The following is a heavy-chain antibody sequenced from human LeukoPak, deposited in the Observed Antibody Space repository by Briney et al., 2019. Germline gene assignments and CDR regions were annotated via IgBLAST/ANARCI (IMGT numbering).Heavy chain of an antibody. CDR2: ISSSGSTI. CDR3: ARLAHYYDSRPWFDP. D-gene: IGHD3-22*01. V-gene: IGHV3-48*04. CDR1: GFTFSSYS. J-gene: IGHJ5*02. Sequence: GGSLRLSCAASGFTFSSYSMNWVRQAPGKGLEWVSYISSSGSTIYYADSVKGRFTISRDNAKNSLYLQMNSLRAEDTAVYYCARLAHYYDSRPWFDPWGQGTLVTVSS.